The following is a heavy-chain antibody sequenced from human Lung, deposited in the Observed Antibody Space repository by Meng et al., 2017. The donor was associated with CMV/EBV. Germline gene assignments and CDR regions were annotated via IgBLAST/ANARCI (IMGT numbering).Heavy chain of an antibody. Sequence: SGXXLVXPTQTLTLTCTFSGFXLSTSGMCVSWVRQPPGKALEWLALIDWDDDKYYSTSLKTRLTISKDTSKNQVVLTMTNMDPVDTATYYCARALTSGIAAADTGFDYWXQGTXVTVSS. CDR3: ARALTSGIAAADTGFDY. J-gene: IGHJ4*02. CDR1: GFXLSTSGMC. D-gene: IGHD6-13*01. V-gene: IGHV2-70*18. CDR2: IDWDDDK.